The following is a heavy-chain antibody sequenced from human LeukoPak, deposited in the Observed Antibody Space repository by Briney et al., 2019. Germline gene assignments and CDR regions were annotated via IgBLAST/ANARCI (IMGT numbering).Heavy chain of an antibody. CDR2: IYHSGST. D-gene: IGHD3-22*01. CDR1: GGSISSSTYS. V-gene: IGHV4-39*07. J-gene: IGHJ3*02. CDR3: ARDRYYYDSSGYDGFYAFDI. Sequence: SETLSLTCTVSGGSISSSTYSWTWVRQPPGKGLEWIGEIYHSGSTNYNPSLKSRVTISVDKSKNQFSLKLSSVTAADTAVYYCARDRYYYDSSGYDGFYAFDIWGQGTMVTVSS.